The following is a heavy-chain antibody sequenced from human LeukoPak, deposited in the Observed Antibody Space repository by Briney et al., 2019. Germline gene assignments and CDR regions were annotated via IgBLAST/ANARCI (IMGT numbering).Heavy chain of an antibody. CDR1: GFTFSSYG. J-gene: IGHJ6*03. D-gene: IGHD3-22*01. V-gene: IGHV3-30*02. Sequence: SGGSLRLSCAASGFTFSSYGMHWVRQAPGKGLEWVAFIRYDGSNKYYADSVKGRFTISRDNSKNTLYLQMNSLRAEDTAVYYCAKDGGNDSSGLRGPTLYYYMDVWGKGTTVTVSS. CDR3: AKDGGNDSSGLRGPTLYYYMDV. CDR2: IRYDGSNK.